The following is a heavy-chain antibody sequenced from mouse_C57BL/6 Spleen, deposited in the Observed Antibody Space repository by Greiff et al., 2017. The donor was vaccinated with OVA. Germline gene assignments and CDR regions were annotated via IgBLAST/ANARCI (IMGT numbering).Heavy chain of an antibody. CDR3: TREGGDYYGSSYVNYAMDY. Sequence: QVHVKQSGAELVRPGASVTLSCKASGYTFTDYEMHWVKQTPVHGLEWIGAIDPETGGTAYNQKFKGKAILTADKSSSTAYMELRSLTSEDSAVYYCTREGGDYYGSSYVNYAMDYWGQGTSVTVSS. CDR1: GYTFTDYE. D-gene: IGHD1-1*01. J-gene: IGHJ4*01. CDR2: IDPETGGT. V-gene: IGHV1-15*01.